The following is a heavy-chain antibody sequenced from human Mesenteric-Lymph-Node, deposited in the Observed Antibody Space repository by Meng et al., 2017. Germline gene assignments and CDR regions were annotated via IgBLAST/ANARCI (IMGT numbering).Heavy chain of an antibody. CDR2: ISSSSSYI. V-gene: IGHV3-21*04. Sequence: GESLKISCAASGFTFSSYSMNWVRQAPGKGLEWVSSISSSSSYIYYADSVKGRFTISRDNAKNSLYLQMNSLRAEDTAVYYCVKDRGRYYDSRGYYWGYDFDSWGQGTLVTISS. D-gene: IGHD3-22*01. CDR3: VKDRGRYYDSRGYYWGYDFDS. J-gene: IGHJ4*02. CDR1: GFTFSSYS.